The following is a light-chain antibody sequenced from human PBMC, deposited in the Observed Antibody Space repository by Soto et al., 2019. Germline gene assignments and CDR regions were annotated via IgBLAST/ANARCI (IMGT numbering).Light chain of an antibody. V-gene: IGKV1-5*03. CDR2: KAS. CDR3: QHYNSYSEA. J-gene: IGKJ1*01. Sequence: DIQMTQSPSTLSGSVGDRVTITCRASQTISSWLAWYQQKPGKAPKLLIYKASTLKSGVTSRFSGSGSGTEFTLTISSLQPDDFATYYCQHYNSYSEAFGQGTKVE. CDR1: QTISSW.